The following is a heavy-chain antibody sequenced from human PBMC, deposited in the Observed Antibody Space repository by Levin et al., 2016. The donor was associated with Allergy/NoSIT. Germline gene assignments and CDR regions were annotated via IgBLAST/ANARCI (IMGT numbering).Heavy chain of an antibody. D-gene: IGHD3-10*01. Sequence: GESLKISCKGSGYSFTNYWIGWVRQMPGKGLEWMGIVYPGDSDTRYSPSFQGQVTISADKSISTAYLQWSSLKASDTAMYYCARGIGITMVRGLITTNLYFDYWGQGTLVTVSS. CDR1: GYSFTNYW. J-gene: IGHJ4*02. CDR3: ARGIGITMVRGLITTNLYFDY. CDR2: VYPGDSDT. V-gene: IGHV5-51*01.